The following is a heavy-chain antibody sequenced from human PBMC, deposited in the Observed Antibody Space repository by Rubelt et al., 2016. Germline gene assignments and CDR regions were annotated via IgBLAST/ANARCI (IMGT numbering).Heavy chain of an antibody. Sequence: KGLEWVSGINWNGNNIDYADSAKGRFTISRDNAKNTLYLQMNSLRAEDTAVYYCASLPGTTYYFYYGMDVWGQGTTVTVSS. V-gene: IGHV3-20*03. D-gene: IGHD1-7*01. CDR3: ASLPGTTYYFYYGMDV. J-gene: IGHJ6*02. CDR2: INWNGNNI.